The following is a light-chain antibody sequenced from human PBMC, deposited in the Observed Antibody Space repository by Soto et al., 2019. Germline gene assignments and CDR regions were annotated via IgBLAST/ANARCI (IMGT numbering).Light chain of an antibody. CDR2: LGS. CDR3: MQALVPPRT. J-gene: IGKJ3*01. CDR1: QSLLLSNGYNY. Sequence: DIVMTQSPLSLPVTPGEPASISCRSSQSLLLSNGYNYLDWYLQKPGQSPQLLIYLGSNRASGVPDRISGSGAGTDFTLRISRVEAEDVGIYYCMQALVPPRTFGHGTKVDIK. V-gene: IGKV2-28*01.